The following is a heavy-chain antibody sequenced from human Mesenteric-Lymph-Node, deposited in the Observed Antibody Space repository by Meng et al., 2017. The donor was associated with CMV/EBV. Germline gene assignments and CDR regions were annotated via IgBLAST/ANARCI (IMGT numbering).Heavy chain of an antibody. CDR1: GFTFSNYA. Sequence: GGSLRLSCAASGFTFSNYAMHWVRQAPGKGLEWVTFIRYDGSNHYYVDSVKGRFTISRDNSNNTLYLQMNSLRAEDTALYFCAKGALSYSSGWFADYWGPGTLVTVSS. CDR3: AKGALSYSSGWFADY. J-gene: IGHJ4*02. CDR2: IRYDGSNH. D-gene: IGHD6-19*01. V-gene: IGHV3-30*02.